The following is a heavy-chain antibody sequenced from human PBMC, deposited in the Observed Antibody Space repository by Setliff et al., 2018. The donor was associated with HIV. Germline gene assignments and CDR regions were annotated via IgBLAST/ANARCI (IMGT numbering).Heavy chain of an antibody. J-gene: IGHJ3*02. D-gene: IGHD2-8*01. V-gene: IGHV1-2*06. CDR1: GYTFTAYY. Sequence: ASVKVSCKASGYTFTAYYIHWVRQAPGQGLEWMGRIIPNSGGTNYAQKFQGRVTMTRDTSISTAYMELSRLTSGDAAVYYCASKLYCTNGVCPDAFDIWGQGTMVTVSS. CDR2: IIPNSGGT. CDR3: ASKLYCTNGVCPDAFDI.